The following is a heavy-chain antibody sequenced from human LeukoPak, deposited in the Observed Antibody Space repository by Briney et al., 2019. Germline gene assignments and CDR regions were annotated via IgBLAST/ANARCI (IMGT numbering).Heavy chain of an antibody. D-gene: IGHD3-3*01. CDR2: ISSSGSTI. CDR1: GFTFSDYY. V-gene: IGHV3-11*04. J-gene: IGHJ5*02. Sequence: GGSLRLSCAASGFTFSDYYMSWLRQAPGKGLEWLSYISSSGSTIYYADSVKGRFTISRDNAKNSLYLQMNSLRAEDTAVYYCARVCYDFWSGYYRFDPWGQGTLVTVSS. CDR3: ARVCYDFWSGYYRFDP.